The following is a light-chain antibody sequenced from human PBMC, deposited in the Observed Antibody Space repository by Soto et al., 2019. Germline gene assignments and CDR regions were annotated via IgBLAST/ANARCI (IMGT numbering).Light chain of an antibody. CDR1: QGISNY. CDR2: AAS. J-gene: IGKJ1*01. CDR3: QKYNSAPT. V-gene: IGKV1-27*01. Sequence: IQMTHSPSSLSTSIGDRVTITCRASQGISNYLAWYQQKPGKVPKLLIYAASTLQSGVPSRFSGSGSGTVFTLTISSLQPEDVATYYCQKYNSAPTFGQGTKV.